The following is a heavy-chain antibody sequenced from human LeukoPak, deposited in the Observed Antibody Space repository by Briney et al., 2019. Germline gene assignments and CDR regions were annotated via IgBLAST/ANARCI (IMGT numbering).Heavy chain of an antibody. V-gene: IGHV3-74*01. CDR2: INSDGSST. CDR3: VRGYCSGGSCYGAY. Sequence: GGSLRLSCAAPGFTFSSYWMYWVRQVPGKGLVWVSRINSDGSSTSYADSVKGRFTISRDNAKNTLYLQMNSLRVEDTAVYYCVRGYCSGGSCYGAYWGQGILVTVSS. CDR1: GFTFSSYW. D-gene: IGHD2-15*01. J-gene: IGHJ4*02.